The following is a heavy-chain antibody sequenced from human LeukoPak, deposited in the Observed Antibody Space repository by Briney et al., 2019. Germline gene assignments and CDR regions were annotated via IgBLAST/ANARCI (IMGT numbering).Heavy chain of an antibody. V-gene: IGHV4-34*01. CDR3: ARVYCSSTSCCLDY. J-gene: IGHJ4*02. CDR2: INHSGST. D-gene: IGHD2-2*01. CDR1: GGSFSGYY. Sequence: SETLSLTCAVYGGSFSGYYWSWIRQPPGKGLEWIGEINHSGSTNYNPSLKSRVTIPVDTSKNQFSLKLSSVTAADTAVYYCARVYCSSTSCCLDYWGQGTLVTVSS.